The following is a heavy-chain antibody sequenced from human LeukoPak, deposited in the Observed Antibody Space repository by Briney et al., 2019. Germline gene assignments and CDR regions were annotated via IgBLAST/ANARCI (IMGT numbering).Heavy chain of an antibody. CDR3: ARVYSSSSVDAFHI. CDR1: GGSIRGYY. V-gene: IGHV4-59*01. CDR2: IYYSGST. D-gene: IGHD6-6*01. Sequence: PSETLSLTCTVSGGSIRGYYWGWIRQPPGKGLEWIGYIYYSGSTNYNPSLKSRVTISEDTSKNQFSLKLSSVTAADTAVYYCARVYSSSSVDAFHIWGQGTTVTVSS. J-gene: IGHJ3*02.